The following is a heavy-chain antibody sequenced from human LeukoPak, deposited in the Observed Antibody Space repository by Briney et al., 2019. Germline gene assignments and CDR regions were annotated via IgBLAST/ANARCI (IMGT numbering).Heavy chain of an antibody. V-gene: IGHV3-30-3*01. CDR1: GFTFSSYA. J-gene: IGHJ6*02. CDR3: AREVLAVTAMVDAYYYYGMDV. D-gene: IGHD5-18*01. Sequence: GGSLRLSCAASGFTFSSYAMHWVRQAPGKGLEWVAVISYDGSNKYYADSVKGRFTISRDNSKNTLYLQMNSLRAEDTAVYYCAREVLAVTAMVDAYYYYGMDVWGQGTTVTVSS. CDR2: ISYDGSNK.